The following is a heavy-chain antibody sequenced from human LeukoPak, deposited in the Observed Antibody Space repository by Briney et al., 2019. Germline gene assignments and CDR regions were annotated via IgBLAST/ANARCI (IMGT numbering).Heavy chain of an antibody. CDR3: ARHSPSGSYGPFDY. Sequence: SETLSLTCAVYGGSFSGYYWSWIRQPPGKGLEWIGEINHSGSTNYNPSLKSRVTISVDTSKNQFSLKLSSVTAADTAVYYCARHSPSGSYGPFDYWGQGTLVTVSS. J-gene: IGHJ4*02. CDR1: GGSFSGYY. V-gene: IGHV4-34*01. D-gene: IGHD1-26*01. CDR2: INHSGST.